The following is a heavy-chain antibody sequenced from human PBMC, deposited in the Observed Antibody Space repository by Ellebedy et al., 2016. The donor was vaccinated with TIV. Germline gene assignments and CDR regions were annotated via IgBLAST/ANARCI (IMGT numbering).Heavy chain of an antibody. J-gene: IGHJ6*02. V-gene: IGHV4-38-2*01. CDR1: QFTYSDYA. CDR2: IYHSGST. D-gene: IGHD3/OR15-3a*01. Sequence: GSLRLXCAASQFTYSDYAMGWIRQPPGKGLEWIGSIYHSGSTYYNPSLKSRVAISVDTSKNQFSLKLSSMTAADTAVYYCARTDLRYGMDVWGQGTTVTVSS. CDR3: ARTDLRYGMDV.